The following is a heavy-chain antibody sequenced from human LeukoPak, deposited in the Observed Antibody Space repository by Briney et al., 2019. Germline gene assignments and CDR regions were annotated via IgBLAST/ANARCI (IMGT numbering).Heavy chain of an antibody. V-gene: IGHV4-34*01. CDR2: INHSGST. CDR3: AIRKYYDILTGYRKIPTSGFDP. Sequence: SETLSLTCAVYGRSFSYYYWSWIRQPPGKTLEWIGEINHSGSTNYNPSLKSRVTISVDTSKNQFSLKLSSVTAADTAVYYCAIRKYYDILTGYRKIPTSGFDPWGQGTLVTVSS. D-gene: IGHD3-9*01. J-gene: IGHJ5*02. CDR1: GRSFSYYY.